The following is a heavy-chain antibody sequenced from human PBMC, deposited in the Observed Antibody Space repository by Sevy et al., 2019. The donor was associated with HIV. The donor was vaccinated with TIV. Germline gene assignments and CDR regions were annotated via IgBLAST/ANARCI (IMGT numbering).Heavy chain of an antibody. J-gene: IGHJ4*02. V-gene: IGHV3-23*01. CDR3: AKDDIVVVVAANADY. CDR1: GFTFSSYA. Sequence: GGSLILSCAASGFTFSSYAMSWVRQAPGKGLEWVSAISGSGGSTYYADSVKGRFTISRDNSKNTLYLQMNSLRAEDTAVYYCAKDDIVVVVAANADYWGQGTLVTVSS. CDR2: ISGSGGST. D-gene: IGHD2-15*01.